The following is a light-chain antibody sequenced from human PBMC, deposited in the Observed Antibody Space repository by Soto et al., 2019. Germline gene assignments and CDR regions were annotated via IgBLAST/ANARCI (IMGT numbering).Light chain of an antibody. CDR2: SNN. V-gene: IGLV1-44*01. CDR1: SSNIGSNT. Sequence: QSVLTQPPSASGTLGQRVTISCSGSSSNIGSNTVNWYQQLPGTAPKVLIYSNNQRPSGVPDRFSGSKSGTSASLAISGLQSEDEAEYYCAAWDDSLNGWVFGGGTKLTVL. J-gene: IGLJ3*02. CDR3: AAWDDSLNGWV.